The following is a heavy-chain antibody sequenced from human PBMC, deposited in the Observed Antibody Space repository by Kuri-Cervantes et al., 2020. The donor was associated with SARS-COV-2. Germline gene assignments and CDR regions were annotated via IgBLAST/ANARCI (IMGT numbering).Heavy chain of an antibody. CDR2: ISAYNGNT. CDR3: ARDGGTYYDFWSGYHGRGMDV. CDR1: GYTFTSYG. D-gene: IGHD3-3*01. J-gene: IGHJ6*02. Sequence: ASVKVSCKASGYTFTSYGISWVRQAPGQGLEWMGWISAYNGNTNYAQKFQGRVTITADKSTSTAYMELSSLRSEDTAVYYCARDGGTYYDFWSGYHGRGMDVWGQGTTVTVSS. V-gene: IGHV1-18*04.